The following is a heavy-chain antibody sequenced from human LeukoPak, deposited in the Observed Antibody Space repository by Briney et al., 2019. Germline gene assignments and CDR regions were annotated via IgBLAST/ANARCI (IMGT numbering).Heavy chain of an antibody. J-gene: IGHJ6*03. D-gene: IGHD3-10*01. V-gene: IGHV4-4*07. CDR1: SGSINDYY. CDR2: FYSSWST. CDR3: VREGKWFGPHYYCMDV. Sequence: PSETLSLTCAVSSGSINDYYGSWVRQPAGRGLEGLGRFYSSWSTTYNPSLKSRITISVDTSKSQCSLNMTSETAADKAVYYCVREGKWFGPHYYCMDVWGKGTTVTVSS.